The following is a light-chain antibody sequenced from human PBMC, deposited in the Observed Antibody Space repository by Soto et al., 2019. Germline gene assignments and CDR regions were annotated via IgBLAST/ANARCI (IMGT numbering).Light chain of an antibody. CDR3: QQYNSYPWT. J-gene: IGKJ1*01. CDR1: QTISTW. V-gene: IGKV1-5*03. Sequence: IQMTQSPSTLSASVGDRVTFTCRASQTISTWLAWYPQKPGEAPKLLIYKASILEVGVPSRFSGSGSGTDFTLTINTLQPADCATYYCQQYNSYPWTFGQGTKV. CDR2: KAS.